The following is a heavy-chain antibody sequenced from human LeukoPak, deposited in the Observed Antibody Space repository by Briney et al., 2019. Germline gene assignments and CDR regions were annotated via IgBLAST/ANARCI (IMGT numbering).Heavy chain of an antibody. D-gene: IGHD1-14*01. CDR1: GGSISSYY. J-gene: IGHJ5*02. Sequence: SETLSLTCTVSGGSISSYYWSWIRQPPGKGLEWIGYIYYSGSTNYNPSLKSRVTISVDTSKNQFSLKLSSVTAADTAVYYCARRAPRGWARNTENWFDPWGQGTLVTVSS. V-gene: IGHV4-59*08. CDR2: IYYSGST. CDR3: ARRAPRGWARNTENWFDP.